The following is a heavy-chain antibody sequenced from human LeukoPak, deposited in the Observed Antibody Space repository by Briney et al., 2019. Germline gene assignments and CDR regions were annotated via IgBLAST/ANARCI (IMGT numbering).Heavy chain of an antibody. J-gene: IGHJ4*02. V-gene: IGHV3-21*01. CDR1: GFTFSSYS. CDR3: ARDPDGLYCSSTSCYGGFDY. Sequence: GGSLRLSCAASGFTFSSYSMNWVRQAPGKGLEWVSSISSSSSYIYYADSVKGRFTISRDNAKNSLYLQMNSLRAEDTAVYYCARDPDGLYCSSTSCYGGFDYWGQGTLVTVSS. D-gene: IGHD2-2*01. CDR2: ISSSSSYI.